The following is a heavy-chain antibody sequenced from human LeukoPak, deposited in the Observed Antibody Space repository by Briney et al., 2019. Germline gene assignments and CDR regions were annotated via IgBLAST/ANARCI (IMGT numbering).Heavy chain of an antibody. V-gene: IGHV4-34*01. CDR1: GGSFSGYY. Sequence: SETLSLTCAVYGGSFSGYYWSWIRQPPGKGLEWIGEINHSGSTNYNPSLKSRVTISVDTSKNQFSLKLSSVTAADTVVYYCARGSPSRYCSGGSCYSYAFDIWGQGTMVTVSS. J-gene: IGHJ3*02. D-gene: IGHD2-15*01. CDR2: INHSGST. CDR3: ARGSPSRYCSGGSCYSYAFDI.